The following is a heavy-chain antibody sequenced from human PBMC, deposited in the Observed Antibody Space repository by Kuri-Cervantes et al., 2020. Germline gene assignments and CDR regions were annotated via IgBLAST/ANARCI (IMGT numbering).Heavy chain of an antibody. CDR3: AKEGLYSGYELYYFDY. J-gene: IGHJ4*02. V-gene: IGHV3-30-3*01. CDR1: GFTFSSYA. Sequence: GESLKISCAASGFTFSSYAMHWVRQAPGKGLEWVAVISYDGSNKYYADSVKGRFTISRDNSKNTLYLQMNSLRAEDTAVYYCAKEGLYSGYELYYFDYWGQGTLVTVSS. D-gene: IGHD5-12*01. CDR2: ISYDGSNK.